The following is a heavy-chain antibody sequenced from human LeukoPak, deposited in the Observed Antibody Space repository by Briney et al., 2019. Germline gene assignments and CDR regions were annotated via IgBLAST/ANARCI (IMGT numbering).Heavy chain of an antibody. CDR1: GFTFSNYA. Sequence: QTGGSLRLSCAASGFTFSNYAMSWVRQAPGKGLEWVSAISANGGGTYGADSVKGRFTISRDNSKNTLYLQMNSLRAEDTAVYYCAKGSSPFDYWGQGTLVTVSS. V-gene: IGHV3-23*01. D-gene: IGHD6-13*01. CDR2: ISANGGGT. J-gene: IGHJ4*02. CDR3: AKGSSPFDY.